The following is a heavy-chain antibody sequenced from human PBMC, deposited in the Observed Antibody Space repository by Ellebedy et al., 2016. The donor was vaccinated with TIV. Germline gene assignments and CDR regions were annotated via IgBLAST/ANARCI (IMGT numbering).Heavy chain of an antibody. Sequence: GESLKISCAASGFTFSNYWMHWVRQAPGKGLVWVSRIYNDGSSTSYADSVEVRFTISRDNPKNTVYLQMNSLRVEDTAVYYCVRDGSYDYGDYWGQGTVVTVSS. CDR2: IYNDGSST. CDR1: GFTFSNYW. V-gene: IGHV3-74*01. D-gene: IGHD3-16*01. J-gene: IGHJ4*02. CDR3: VRDGSYDYGDY.